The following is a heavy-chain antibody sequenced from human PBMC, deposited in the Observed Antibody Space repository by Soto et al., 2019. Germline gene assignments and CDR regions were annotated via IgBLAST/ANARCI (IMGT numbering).Heavy chain of an antibody. CDR2: IYYSGST. Sequence: SETLSLTCTVSGGSISSGGYYWSWIRQHPGKGLEWIGYIYYSGSTYYNPSLKSRVTISVDTSKNQFSLKLSSVTAADTAVYYCARYIAARRNWFDPWGQGTLVTVSS. J-gene: IGHJ5*02. CDR3: ARYIAARRNWFDP. D-gene: IGHD6-6*01. CDR1: GGSISSGGYY. V-gene: IGHV4-31*03.